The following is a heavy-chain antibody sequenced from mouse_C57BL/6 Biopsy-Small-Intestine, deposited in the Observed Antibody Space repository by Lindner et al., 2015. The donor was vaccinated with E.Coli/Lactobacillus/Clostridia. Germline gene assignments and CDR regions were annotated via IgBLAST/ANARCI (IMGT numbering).Heavy chain of an antibody. Sequence: VQLQESGAELVKPGASVKLSCKASGYTFTSHWMQWVKQRPGQGLEWIGEIDPSDNYTNYNQKFKGKATLTVDTSSSTAYMQLSSLTSEDSAVYYCAMGSYYGSSYAGGDAMDYWGQGTSVIVSS. V-gene: IGHV1-50*01. CDR1: GYTFTSHW. J-gene: IGHJ4*01. CDR2: IDPSDNYT. D-gene: IGHD1-1*01. CDR3: AMGSYYGSSYAGGDAMDY.